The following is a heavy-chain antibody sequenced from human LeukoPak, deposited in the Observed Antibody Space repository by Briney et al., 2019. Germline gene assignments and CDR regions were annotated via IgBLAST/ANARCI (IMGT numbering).Heavy chain of an antibody. J-gene: IGHJ3*02. CDR3: ARVGYYGSGSPYAFDI. D-gene: IGHD3-10*01. CDR2: IYSGGST. CDR1: GFSVSSNY. V-gene: IGHV3-53*01. Sequence: GGSLRLSCATSGFSVSSNYMNWVRQAPGKGLEWVSLIYSGGSTYYADSVKGRLTISRDNSKNTLYLQMNSLRAEDTAVYFCARVGYYGSGSPYAFDIWGQGTMVTVSS.